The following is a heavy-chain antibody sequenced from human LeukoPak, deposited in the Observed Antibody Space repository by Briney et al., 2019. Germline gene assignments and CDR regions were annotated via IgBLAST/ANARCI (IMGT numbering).Heavy chain of an antibody. J-gene: IGHJ4*02. V-gene: IGHV3-48*03. CDR1: GFTLSRYE. CDR2: ISSSASTT. CDR3: ARGRYSRYFDY. D-gene: IGHD6-13*01. Sequence: PGGSLRLSCAASGFTLSRYEMNWVRQAPGKGLKGVSYISSSASTTHYADSVMGRFTISRDNAKNSLYLQMNSLRAEDTAVYYCARGRYSRYFDYWGQGTLVTVSS.